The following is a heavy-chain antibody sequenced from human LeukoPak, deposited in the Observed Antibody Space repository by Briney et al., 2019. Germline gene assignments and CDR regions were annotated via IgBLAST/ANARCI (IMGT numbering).Heavy chain of an antibody. CDR1: GGSISSSSYY. Sequence: SETLSLTCTVSGGSISSSSYYWGWLRQPPGKGLEWIGSIYYSGSTYYNPSLKSRVTISVDTSKNQFSLKLSSVTAADTAVYYCARHGGYSYGPLDAFDIWGQGTMVTVSS. CDR2: IYYSGST. CDR3: ARHGGYSYGPLDAFDI. D-gene: IGHD5-18*01. J-gene: IGHJ3*02. V-gene: IGHV4-39*01.